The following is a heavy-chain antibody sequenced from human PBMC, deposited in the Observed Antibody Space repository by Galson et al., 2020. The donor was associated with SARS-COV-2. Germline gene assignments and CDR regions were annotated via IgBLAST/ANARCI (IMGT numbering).Heavy chain of an antibody. J-gene: IGHJ4*02. D-gene: IGHD6-19*01. CDR2: INPSGVNT. CDR3: ARMTVAGACEY. CDR1: GYTFTNYY. Sequence: ASVTVSCKASGYTFTNYYMHWVRQAPAQGLEWMGLINPSGVNTYYAQTFQGRVPMTRDTSTRTVYMELRSLRSQDRAVYYCARMTVAGACEYWGQGTLVAVSS. V-gene: IGHV1-46*01.